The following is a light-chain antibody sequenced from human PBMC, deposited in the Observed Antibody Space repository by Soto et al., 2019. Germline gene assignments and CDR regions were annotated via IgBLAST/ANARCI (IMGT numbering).Light chain of an antibody. J-gene: IGKJ1*01. CDR1: QGISDD. V-gene: IGKV1-6*01. CDR3: LQNHNYPRT. CDR2: GAS. Sequence: AIQMTQSPSSLSASVGDRVTITCRASQGISDDVVWYQQTPGQAPKLLISGASRLQSGVPSRFSGSGSGAAFTLTITSLRPEDSATYYCLQNHNYPRTFGQGTKVEI.